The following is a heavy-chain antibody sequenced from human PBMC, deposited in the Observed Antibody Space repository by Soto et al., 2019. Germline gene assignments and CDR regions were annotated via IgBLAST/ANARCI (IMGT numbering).Heavy chain of an antibody. J-gene: IGHJ5*02. CDR1: GYSFTNND. CDR3: ARRATFGSLSWFDP. CDR2: MNPGSGDI. V-gene: IGHV1-8*01. D-gene: IGHD3-16*01. Sequence: ASVKVSCKASGYSFTNNDVTWVRQATGQGLEWMGWMNPGSGDIGYAQKFQGRVTMTRDISIDTAYMELLSLRSDYTAIYSCARRATFGSLSWFDPWGQGTLVVFSS.